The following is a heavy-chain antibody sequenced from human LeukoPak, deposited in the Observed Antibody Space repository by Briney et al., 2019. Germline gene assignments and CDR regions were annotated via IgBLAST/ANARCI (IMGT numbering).Heavy chain of an antibody. V-gene: IGHV3-21*01. CDR1: GFTLSTFD. Sequence: GGPLRLSCAASGFTLSTFDMNWVRQAPGKGLEWVSSFSTSSRYIYYRDSVKGRFTISRDDAKNSLYLQMNSLRVEDTAVYYCARADCSGSTCYLRRSWFDPWGQGTLVTVSS. J-gene: IGHJ5*02. D-gene: IGHD2-2*01. CDR2: FSTSSRYI. CDR3: ARADCSGSTCYLRRSWFDP.